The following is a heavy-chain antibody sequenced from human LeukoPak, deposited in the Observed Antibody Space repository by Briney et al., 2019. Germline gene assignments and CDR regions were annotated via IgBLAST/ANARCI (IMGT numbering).Heavy chain of an antibody. CDR3: ATGRPASLLDY. CDR2: FDTEEGEP. V-gene: IGHV1-24*01. CDR1: VNTLSESS. Sequence: GASVTVSCTLSVNTLSESSMRWVRQARGKGLAWMGDFDTEEGEPIYAQKFQGRVTMTDDTSTDTAYMEVTNLRSDDTAVYYCATGRPASLLDYWGQGTLVTFSS. J-gene: IGHJ4*02.